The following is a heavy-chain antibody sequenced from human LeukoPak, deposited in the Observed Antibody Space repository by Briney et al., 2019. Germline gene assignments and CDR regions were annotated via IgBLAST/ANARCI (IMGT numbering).Heavy chain of an antibody. Sequence: ASVKVSCKASGYSFSDFAMHWVRQAPGQSLEWMGWINAGNGKTKYSQKFQGRAIITRDTSATTAYMDLSSLTSEDTAVYYCVRSIWYNRQYYFDSWGQGTLVTVSS. CDR2: INAGNGKT. V-gene: IGHV1-3*01. CDR3: VRSIWYNRQYYFDS. D-gene: IGHD6-13*01. J-gene: IGHJ4*02. CDR1: GYSFSDFA.